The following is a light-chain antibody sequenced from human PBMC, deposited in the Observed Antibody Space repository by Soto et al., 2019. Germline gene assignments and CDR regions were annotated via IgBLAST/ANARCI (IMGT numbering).Light chain of an antibody. J-gene: IGLJ1*01. CDR2: EVS. CDR1: SSDVGSYNR. CDR3: SSYTSSSLYV. V-gene: IGLV2-18*02. Sequence: QSALTQPPSVSGSPGQSVTIPCTGTSSDVGSYNRVSWYQQPPGTAPKLMIYEVSNRPSGVPDRFSGSKSGNTASLTISGLQAEDGADYYCSSYTSSSLYVFGTGTKVTVL.